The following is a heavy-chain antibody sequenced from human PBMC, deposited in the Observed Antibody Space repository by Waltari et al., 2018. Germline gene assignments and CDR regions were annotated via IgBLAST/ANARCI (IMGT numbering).Heavy chain of an antibody. J-gene: IGHJ4*02. V-gene: IGHV4-38-2*02. Sequence: QVQLRESCPGLVRSSVTLSIPCTVSGHSFNYHFYWAWIRQSPGGGLEWTASIYHTGSSHYNSSLKSRVSISTDMSTKQFFLTLTHLTAADTAVYYCAEEGNTTAGLFDSWGQGTLVTVSS. CDR1: GHSFNYHFY. D-gene: IGHD6-25*01. CDR2: IYHTGSS. CDR3: AEEGNTTAGLFDS.